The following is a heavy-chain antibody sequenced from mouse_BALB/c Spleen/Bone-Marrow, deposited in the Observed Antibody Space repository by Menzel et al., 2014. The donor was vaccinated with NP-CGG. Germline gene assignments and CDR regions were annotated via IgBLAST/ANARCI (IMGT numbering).Heavy chain of an antibody. CDR2: INPSSGYT. D-gene: IGHD1-1*01. Sequence: VQLQQSGAELAKPGASVKMSCKASGYTFTDYWMHWVKQRPGQGLEWIGYINPSSGYTEYNQKFKDKATLTADKSSSTAYMQLNILTSEDSAVYYCARRYGSRWYFDVWGAGTTVTVSS. CDR1: GYTFTDYW. CDR3: ARRYGSRWYFDV. V-gene: IGHV1-7*01. J-gene: IGHJ1*01.